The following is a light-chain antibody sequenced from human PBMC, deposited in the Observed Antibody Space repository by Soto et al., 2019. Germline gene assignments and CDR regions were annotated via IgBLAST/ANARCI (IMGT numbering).Light chain of an antibody. Sequence: EIGMTQSRSTLSVSPGERATLSCRASQSVSSNLAWYQQKPGQAPRLLIYDASNRATGIPARFSGSGSGTDFTLTISSLEPEDFAVYYCQQRSNWPPITFGQGTRLEIK. CDR2: DAS. CDR1: QSVSSN. CDR3: QQRSNWPPIT. J-gene: IGKJ5*01. V-gene: IGKV3-11*01.